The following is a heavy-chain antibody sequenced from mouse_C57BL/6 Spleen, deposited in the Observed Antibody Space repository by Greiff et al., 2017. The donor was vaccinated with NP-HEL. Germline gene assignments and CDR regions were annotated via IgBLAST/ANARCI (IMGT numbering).Heavy chain of an antibody. Sequence: QVQLQQPGAELVKPGASVKLSCKASGYTFTSYWMHWVKQRPGRGLEWIGRIDPNSGGTKYNEKFKSKATLTVDKPSSTAYMKLSSLTSEDSAVYYCAREDYCNYGGIFSYFDYWGQGTTLTVSS. J-gene: IGHJ2*01. CDR2: IDPNSGGT. D-gene: IGHD2-1*01. CDR1: GYTFTSYW. V-gene: IGHV1-72*01. CDR3: AREDYCNYGGIFSYFDY.